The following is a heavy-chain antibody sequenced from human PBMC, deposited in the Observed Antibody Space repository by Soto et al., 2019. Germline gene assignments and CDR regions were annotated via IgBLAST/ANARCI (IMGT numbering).Heavy chain of an antibody. D-gene: IGHD6-6*01. CDR2: IKQDGSEK. CDR3: ARDKAVIAARYYYYYGMDV. V-gene: IGHV3-7*05. Sequence: GGSLRLSCAASGFTFSSYWMSWVRQAPGKGLEWVANIKQDGSEKYYVDSVKGRFTISRDNAKNSLYLQMNSLRAEDTAVYYCARDKAVIAARYYYYYGMDVWGQGTTVTVSS. J-gene: IGHJ6*02. CDR1: GFTFSSYW.